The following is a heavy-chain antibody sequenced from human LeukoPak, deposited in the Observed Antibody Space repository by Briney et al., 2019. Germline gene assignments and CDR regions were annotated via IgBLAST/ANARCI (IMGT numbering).Heavy chain of an antibody. D-gene: IGHD5-18*01. CDR3: AKEVTARVWSFYYGMDV. J-gene: IGHJ6*02. CDR2: ISYDGDNK. Sequence: PGGSLRLSCAASGFTFSSYAMHWVRQAPGKGLEWVAVISYDGDNKKYGDSVKGRFTISRDNSKNTLYLQMNSLRVEDTGIYYCAKEVTARVWSFYYGMDVWGPGTAVSVAS. CDR1: GFTFSSYA. V-gene: IGHV3-30*04.